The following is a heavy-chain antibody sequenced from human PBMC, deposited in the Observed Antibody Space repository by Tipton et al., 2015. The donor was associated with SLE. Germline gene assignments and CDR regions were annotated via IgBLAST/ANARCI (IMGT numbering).Heavy chain of an antibody. CDR3: ATSLIDVVLTSAAWSFYYAVDL. Sequence: TLSLTCAVYGESFSGYYRSWIRQPPGKGLEWIGEISHRGNTNYNPSLKSRVTISVDTSKKQFSLKLSSVTAADTAVYYCATSLIDVVLTSAAWSFYYAVDLWGQGTTVTVSS. V-gene: IGHV4-34*01. CDR2: ISHRGNT. CDR1: GESFSGYY. D-gene: IGHD2-8*01. J-gene: IGHJ6*02.